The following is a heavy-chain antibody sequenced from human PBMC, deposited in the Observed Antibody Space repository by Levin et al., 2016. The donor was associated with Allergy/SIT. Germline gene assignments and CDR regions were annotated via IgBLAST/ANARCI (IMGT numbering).Heavy chain of an antibody. CDR1: QFTFTSYT. V-gene: IGHV3-30*04. CDR2: ISSDGSKT. Sequence: GESLKIFCAASQFTFTSYTMHWVRQPPGKELEWVAVISSDGSKTYYARSVKGRFTISRDNPNNTLYLQMDSLRAEDTAIYYCARDIFASQGAADYWGQGTLVTVSS. CDR3: ARDIFASQGAADY. D-gene: IGHD6-13*01. J-gene: IGHJ4*02.